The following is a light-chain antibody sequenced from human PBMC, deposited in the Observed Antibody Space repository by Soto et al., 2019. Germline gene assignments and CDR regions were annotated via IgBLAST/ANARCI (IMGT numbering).Light chain of an antibody. CDR2: DAS. CDR3: QQYKSYWT. Sequence: DIQLTQTPSTLSASVGDEVTITCRASQTISRWLAWYQQKPGRAPKLLISDASSLETGVPSRFSGSGSGTEFTLTINSLQPDDFATYYCQQYKSYWTFGQGTKVDIK. V-gene: IGKV1-5*01. J-gene: IGKJ1*01. CDR1: QTISRW.